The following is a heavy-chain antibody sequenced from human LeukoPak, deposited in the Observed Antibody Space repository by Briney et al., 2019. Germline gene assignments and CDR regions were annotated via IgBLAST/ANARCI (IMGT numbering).Heavy chain of an antibody. D-gene: IGHD3-9*01. CDR1: GGSISSYY. CDR2: IYTSGST. J-gene: IGHJ4*02. Sequence: SETLSLTCTVSGGSISSYYWGWIRQPAGKGLEWIGRIYTSGSTNYNPSLTSLVTMSVDTSKNQFSLKLSSVTAADTAVYYCARSPPRRIRYFDWLLFFDYWGQGTLVTVSS. CDR3: ARSPPRRIRYFDWLLFFDY. V-gene: IGHV4-4*07.